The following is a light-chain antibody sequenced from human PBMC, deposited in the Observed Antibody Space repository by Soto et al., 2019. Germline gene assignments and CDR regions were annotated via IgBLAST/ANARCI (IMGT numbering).Light chain of an antibody. V-gene: IGKV1-5*03. J-gene: IGKJ1*01. CDR2: KAS. Sequence: DIQMTQSPSTLSASVGDRVTITCRASQSINNYLAWYQQKPGKAPKLLIYKASTLESGVPSGFSGSGSGTEFTLSISSLQPDDFATYYCQQYESFPRTFGQGTKVEIK. CDR3: QQYESFPRT. CDR1: QSINNY.